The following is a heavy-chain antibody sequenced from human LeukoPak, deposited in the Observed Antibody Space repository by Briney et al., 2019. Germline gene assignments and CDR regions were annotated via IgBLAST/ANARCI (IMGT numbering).Heavy chain of an antibody. CDR1: GFTVSSNY. V-gene: IGHV3-53*01. D-gene: IGHD1-26*01. J-gene: IGHJ4*02. Sequence: GGSLRLSCAASGFTVSSNYMSWVRQAPGKGLEGVSVIYSGGNTYYADSVKDRFPISRDNSKNTLYLQMHSLRAQDTAVYYCARDRVGATPHLAYRGQGTLVTVSS. CDR3: ARDRVGATPHLAY. CDR2: IYSGGNT.